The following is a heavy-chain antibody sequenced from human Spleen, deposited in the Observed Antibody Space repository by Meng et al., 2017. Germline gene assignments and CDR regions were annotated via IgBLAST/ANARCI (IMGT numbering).Heavy chain of an antibody. V-gene: IGHV4-31*03. D-gene: IGHD3-10*01. CDR2: IYYSGST. CDR1: RASVYSGGYY. J-gene: IGHJ4*02. Sequence: QRPESGHGLLKPSPPLSLPRTVSRASVYSGGYYWSWIRQHPGKGLEWIGHIYYSGSTYYNPSLKSRFSISVDTSKNQFSLNLTSVTAADTAVYYCARKMIGTGSFDYWGQGRLVTVSS. CDR3: ARKMIGTGSFDY.